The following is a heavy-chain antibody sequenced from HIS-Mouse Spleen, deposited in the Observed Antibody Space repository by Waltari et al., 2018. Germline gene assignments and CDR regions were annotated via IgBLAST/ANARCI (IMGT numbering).Heavy chain of an antibody. V-gene: IGHV4-39*07. J-gene: IGHJ2*01. CDR2: IYYSGST. D-gene: IGHD6-13*01. CDR1: GGSISSSSYS. CDR3: AREIPYSSSWYDWYFDL. Sequence: QLQLQESGPGLVKPSETLSLTCTVSGGSISSSSYSRGRIRKPPGTGLEWIGSIYYSGSTYYNPSLKSRVTISVDTSKNQFSLKLSSVTAADTAVYYCAREIPYSSSWYDWYFDLWGRGTLVTVSS.